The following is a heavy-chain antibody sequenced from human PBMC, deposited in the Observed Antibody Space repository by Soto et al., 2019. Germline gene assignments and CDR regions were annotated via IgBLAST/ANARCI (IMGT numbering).Heavy chain of an antibody. V-gene: IGHV1-69*02. D-gene: IGHD2-2*01. CDR2: IIPILGIA. CDR1: GGTFSSYT. CDR3: TRGRGCSSTSCYAGRHYYYMDV. J-gene: IGHJ6*03. Sequence: SVKVSCKASGGTFSSYTISWVRQAPGQGLEWMGRIIPILGIANYAQKFQGRVTITADKSTSTAYMELSSLRSEDTAVYYCTRGRGCSSTSCYAGRHYYYMDVWGKGTTVTVSS.